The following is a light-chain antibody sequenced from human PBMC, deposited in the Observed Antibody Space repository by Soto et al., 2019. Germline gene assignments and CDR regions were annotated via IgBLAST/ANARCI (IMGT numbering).Light chain of an antibody. CDR2: EVS. Sequence: QSALTQPASVSGSPGQSITISCTGTSSDVGGYNYVSWYQQRPGKAPKLMIYEVSNRPSGVSNRFSGSKSGNTASLTISGLQAEVEADYYCSSYTSSSVVFGGGTKATVL. J-gene: IGLJ2*01. CDR3: SSYTSSSVV. CDR1: SSDVGGYNY. V-gene: IGLV2-14*01.